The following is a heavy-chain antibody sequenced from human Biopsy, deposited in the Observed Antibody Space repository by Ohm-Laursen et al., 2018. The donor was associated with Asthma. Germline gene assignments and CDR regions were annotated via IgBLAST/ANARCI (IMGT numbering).Heavy chain of an antibody. CDR3: VHTLVGLKAFDF. CDR1: GFSLSTSGGG. J-gene: IGHJ4*02. V-gene: IGHV2-5*02. D-gene: IGHD1-26*01. CDR2: IYWDDDK. Sequence: TQTLPLTCTFSGFSLSTSGGGVGWVRQPPGKALEWLGNIYWDDDKRYSPSLQSRLTITRDTPKDQVVLTMTNMGPVDTGTYYCVHTLVGLKAFDFWGQGTLVTVSP.